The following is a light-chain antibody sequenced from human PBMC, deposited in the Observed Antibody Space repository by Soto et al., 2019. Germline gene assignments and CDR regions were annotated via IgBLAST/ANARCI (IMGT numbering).Light chain of an antibody. CDR2: DAS. Sequence: DIQMTQSPSSLSVSVVDRVTITCQASQGISNYLNWYQQKPGKAPKLLIYDASNLETGVPSRFSGSGSGTDFTFTISSLQPEDIATYYCQQYDKLPVTFGQGTKVDIK. V-gene: IGKV1-33*01. CDR1: QGISNY. J-gene: IGKJ1*01. CDR3: QQYDKLPVT.